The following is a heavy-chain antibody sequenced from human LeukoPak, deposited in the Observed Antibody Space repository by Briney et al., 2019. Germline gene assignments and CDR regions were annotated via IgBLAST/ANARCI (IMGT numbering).Heavy chain of an antibody. CDR3: ARSPGDFWSGYLNWFDS. CDR1: GYSISSGYY. J-gene: IGHJ5*01. CDR2: IYHSGST. V-gene: IGHV4-38-2*02. D-gene: IGHD3-3*01. Sequence: KPSETLSLTCTVSGYSISSGYYWGWIRQPPGKGLEWIGSIYHSGSTYYNPSLKSRVTISVDTSKNQFPLKLSSVTAADTAVYYCARSPGDFWSGYLNWFDSWGQGTLVTVSS.